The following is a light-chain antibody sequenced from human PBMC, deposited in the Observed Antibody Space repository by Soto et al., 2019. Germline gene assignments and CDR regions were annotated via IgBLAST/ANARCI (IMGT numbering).Light chain of an antibody. V-gene: IGKV3-15*01. J-gene: IGKJ1*01. CDR2: GAS. Sequence: EIVITHSPATLSVSPGERATLSCRASQNVSSNLAWYQQKPGQSPRLLIYGASTRATGIPARFSGSGSGTEFTLSIRMMQSEDFAVYYCQQYNNWPRTFGQGTKVEIK. CDR3: QQYNNWPRT. CDR1: QNVSSN.